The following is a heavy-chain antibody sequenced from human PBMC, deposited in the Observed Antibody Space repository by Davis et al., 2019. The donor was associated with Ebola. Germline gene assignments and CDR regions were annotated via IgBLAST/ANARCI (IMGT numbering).Heavy chain of an antibody. CDR2: IYYSGST. V-gene: IGHV4-59*01. CDR1: GGSFSGYY. Sequence: PGGSLRLSCAVYGGSFSGYYWSWIRQPPGKGLEWIGYIYYSGSTNYNPSLKSRVTISVDTSKNQFSLKLSSVTAADTAVYYCARSLSSYDYYYYYYMDVWGKGTTVTVSS. CDR3: ARSLSSYDYYYYYYMDV. J-gene: IGHJ6*03. D-gene: IGHD6-13*01.